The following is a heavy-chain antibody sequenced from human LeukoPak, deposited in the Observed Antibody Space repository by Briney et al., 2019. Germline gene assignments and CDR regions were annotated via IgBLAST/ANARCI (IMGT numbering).Heavy chain of an antibody. CDR3: TTHPY. CDR2: VKTKTVGGTT. V-gene: IGHV3-15*01. CDR1: GFTFSNAW. Sequence: PGGSLRLSCAASGFTFSNAWMNWVRQAPGKGLEWVGRVKTKTVGGTTDYAAPVKGRFTISRDDSKNTLYLQMDSLKTEDTAVYYCTTHPYWGQGTPVTVSS. J-gene: IGHJ4*02.